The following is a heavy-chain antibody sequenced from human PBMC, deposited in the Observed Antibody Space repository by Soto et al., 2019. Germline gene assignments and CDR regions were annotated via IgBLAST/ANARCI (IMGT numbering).Heavy chain of an antibody. Sequence: QVQLVESGGGVVQPGRSLRLSCAASGFTFSSYAMHWVRQAPGKGLEWVAVISYDGSNKYYADSVKGRFTISRDNSKNTLYLKMNSLRAEDTAVYYCARGGYSSGWYSWGYFDYWGQGTLVTVSS. D-gene: IGHD6-19*01. V-gene: IGHV3-30-3*01. J-gene: IGHJ4*02. CDR1: GFTFSSYA. CDR2: ISYDGSNK. CDR3: ARGGYSSGWYSWGYFDY.